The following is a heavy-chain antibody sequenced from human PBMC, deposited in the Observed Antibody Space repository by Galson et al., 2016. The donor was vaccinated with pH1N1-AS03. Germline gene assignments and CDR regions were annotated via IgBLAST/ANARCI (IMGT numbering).Heavy chain of an antibody. V-gene: IGHV4-59*11. Sequence: ETLSLTCTVSGGSISTHYWNWIRQSPGKGLEWIGYIYYSGHTKYNPSLESRVTISVDTSKNQFSLKLNSVTAADTALYYCARSPRTIAVAGTFPSRFDPWGQGMLVTVSS. CDR3: ARSPRTIAVAGTFPSRFDP. CDR1: GGSISTHY. J-gene: IGHJ5*02. CDR2: IYYSGHT. D-gene: IGHD6-19*01.